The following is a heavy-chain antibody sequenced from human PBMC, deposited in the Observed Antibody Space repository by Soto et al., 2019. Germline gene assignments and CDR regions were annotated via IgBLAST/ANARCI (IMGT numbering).Heavy chain of an antibody. V-gene: IGHV3-7*03. Sequence: GGSLRLSCAASGFPFGTYWMSWVRQAPGRGLEWVANIKQDGSEQYYVDSVRGRFTISRDNGKNSLYLQMNGLRAEDTAVYYCAKDWRYCSAASCPLAEYFQHWGQGTLVT. CDR1: GFPFGTYW. J-gene: IGHJ1*01. D-gene: IGHD2-15*01. CDR2: IKQDGSEQ. CDR3: AKDWRYCSAASCPLAEYFQH.